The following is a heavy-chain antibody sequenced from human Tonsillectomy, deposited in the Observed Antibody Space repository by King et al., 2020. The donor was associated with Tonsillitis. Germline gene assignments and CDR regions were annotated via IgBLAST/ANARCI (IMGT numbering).Heavy chain of an antibody. CDR2: IYSRGSP. Sequence: VQLVESGGGLVQPGGSLRLSCAASGFTVSSNYMSWVRPAPGKGLEWVSIIYSRGSPYYAVPVKGRFTISRDNSKNTLYLQMNSLRAEDTAVYYCARKFRTADPFDYWGQGTLVTVSS. CDR3: ARKFRTADPFDY. D-gene: IGHD1-14*01. CDR1: GFTVSSNY. V-gene: IGHV3-66*01. J-gene: IGHJ4*02.